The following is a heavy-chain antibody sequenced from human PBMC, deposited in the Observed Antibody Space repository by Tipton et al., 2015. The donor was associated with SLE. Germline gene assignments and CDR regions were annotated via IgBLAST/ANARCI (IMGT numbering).Heavy chain of an antibody. CDR2: IFFGGGT. D-gene: IGHD2-15*01. Sequence: TLSLTCSVSGGSISSVSYYWGWIRQPPGKGLEWIGSIFFGGGTFYNPSLKRRVSISLDTSKNQFSLELRSVTAADTAVYYCARHIDCINHRCYSPWFDPWGQGTLVTVSS. CDR3: ARHIDCINHRCYSPWFDP. V-gene: IGHV4-39*07. J-gene: IGHJ5*02. CDR1: GGSISSVSYY.